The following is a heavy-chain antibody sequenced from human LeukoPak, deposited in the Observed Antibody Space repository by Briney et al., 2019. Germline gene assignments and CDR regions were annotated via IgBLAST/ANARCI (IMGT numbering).Heavy chain of an antibody. Sequence: GGSLRLSCAASGFTFSSYSMNWVRQAPGKGLEWVSSISSSSSYIYYADSVKGRFTISRDNAKNSLYLQMNSLRAEDTAVYDCASTLGVPPPEDAFDIWGQGTMVTVSS. V-gene: IGHV3-21*01. CDR2: ISSSSSYI. CDR1: GFTFSSYS. D-gene: IGHD1-26*01. J-gene: IGHJ3*02. CDR3: ASTLGVPPPEDAFDI.